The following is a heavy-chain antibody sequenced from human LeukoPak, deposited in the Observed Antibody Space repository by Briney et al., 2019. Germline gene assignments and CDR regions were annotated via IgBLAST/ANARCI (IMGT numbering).Heavy chain of an antibody. J-gene: IGHJ4*02. CDR2: IFSSGST. CDR3: ARRQIYFDY. Sequence: SETLSLTCTVSGGSISSHYWSWIRQPPGKGLEWIGYIFSSGSTNYNPSLKSRVTISVDTSRNQFSLKLSSVTAADTAVYYCARRQIYFDYWGQGTLVTVSS. CDR1: GGSISSHY. V-gene: IGHV4-4*09.